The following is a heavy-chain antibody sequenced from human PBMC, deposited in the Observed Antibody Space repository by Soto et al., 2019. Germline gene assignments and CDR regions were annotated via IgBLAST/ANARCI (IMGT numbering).Heavy chain of an antibody. CDR1: GFTFSTYP. D-gene: IGHD5-18*01. Sequence: RLSCAASGFTFSTYPMHWVRQAPGKGLEWVALISHDGSNKYYADSVKGRFTISRDNSQNTLYLQMNSLRAEDTAVYYCARWSVQYDSYGYFWGQGTLVTVSA. CDR3: ARWSVQYDSYGYF. J-gene: IGHJ4*02. V-gene: IGHV3-30-3*01. CDR2: ISHDGSNK.